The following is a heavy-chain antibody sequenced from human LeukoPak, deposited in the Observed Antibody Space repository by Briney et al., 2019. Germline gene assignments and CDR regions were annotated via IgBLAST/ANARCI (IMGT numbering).Heavy chain of an antibody. CDR3: ARDRGTPAAGPEPFDY. CDR1: GGTFSSYA. D-gene: IGHD6-13*01. CDR2: IIPIFGTA. V-gene: IGHV1-69*06. J-gene: IGHJ4*02. Sequence: GASVKVSCTASGGTFSSYAISWVRQAPGQGFEWMGGIIPIFGTANYAQKLQGRVTITADKSTSTAYMELSSLRSEDTAVYYCARDRGTPAAGPEPFDYWGQGTLVTVSS.